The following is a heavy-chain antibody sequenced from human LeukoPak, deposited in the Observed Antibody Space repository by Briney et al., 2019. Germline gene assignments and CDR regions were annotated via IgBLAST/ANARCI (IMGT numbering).Heavy chain of an antibody. CDR2: IYWDDDK. Sequence: SGPTLVNPTQTLTLTCTFSGFSLSTTGVGVAWIRQPPGKALEWLALIYWDDDKRYSPSLKSRLTITKDTSKNRVVLTMTNMDPVDTATYYCAQRRDGYYDFDYWGQGTLVTVSS. J-gene: IGHJ4*02. V-gene: IGHV2-5*02. CDR3: AQRRDGYYDFDY. CDR1: GFSLSTTGVG. D-gene: IGHD5-24*01.